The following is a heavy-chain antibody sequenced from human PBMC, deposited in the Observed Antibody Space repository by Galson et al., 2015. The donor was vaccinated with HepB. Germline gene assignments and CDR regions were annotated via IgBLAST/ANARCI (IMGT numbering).Heavy chain of an antibody. CDR2: IYSGGST. J-gene: IGHJ6*02. CDR1: GFTVSSNY. CDR3: ARDIAAAGTPAWELPVGDYYYGMDV. V-gene: IGHV3-66*01. Sequence: SLRLSCAASGFTVSSNYMSWVRQAPGKGLEWVSVIYSGGSTYYADSVKGRFTISRDNSKNTLYLQMNSLRAEDTAVYYCARDIAAAGTPAWELPVGDYYYGMDVWGQGTTVTVSS. D-gene: IGHD6-13*01.